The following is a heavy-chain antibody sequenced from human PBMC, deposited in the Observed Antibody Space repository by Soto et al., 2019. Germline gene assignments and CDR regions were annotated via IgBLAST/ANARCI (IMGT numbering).Heavy chain of an antibody. CDR1: GGSFSVYY. Sequence: QVQLQQWGAGLLKPSETLSLTCAVYGGSFSVYYWSWIRQPPGKGLEWIGEINHSGHTNYNPSLKRRGTRSVDASKNHFSLKLXXXXXXXXXXXXXXXXXXXXXXWGQGTLVTVSS. V-gene: IGHV4-34*01. CDR3: XXXXXXXXX. J-gene: IGHJ4*02. CDR2: INHSGHT.